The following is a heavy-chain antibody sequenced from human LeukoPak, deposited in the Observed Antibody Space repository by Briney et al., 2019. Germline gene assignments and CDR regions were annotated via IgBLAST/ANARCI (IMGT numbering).Heavy chain of an antibody. V-gene: IGHV3-7*01. J-gene: IGHJ4*02. D-gene: IGHD6-13*01. CDR2: IKPDGSEK. CDR3: ARVASSRTFDY. CDR1: HFTFTTYW. Sequence: GSLRLSCTASHFTFTTYWMSWVRQAPGKGLEWVANIKPDGSEKYYVDSVKGRFTISRDNTKNSLYLQMNSLRAEDTAVYYCARVASSRTFDYWGQGTLVTVSS.